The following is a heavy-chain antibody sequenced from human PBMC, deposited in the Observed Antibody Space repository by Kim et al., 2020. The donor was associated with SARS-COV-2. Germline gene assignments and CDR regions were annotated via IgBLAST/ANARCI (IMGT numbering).Heavy chain of an antibody. CDR1: GYTFTSYG. V-gene: IGHV1-18*04. D-gene: IGHD2-15*01. Sequence: ASVKVSCKASGYTFTSYGISWVRQAPGQGLEWMGWISAYNGNTNYAQKLQGRVTMTTDTSTSTAYMELRSLRSDDTAVYYCAKAGGNTRDYYYYYGMDVWGQGTTVTVSS. J-gene: IGHJ6*02. CDR2: ISAYNGNT. CDR3: AKAGGNTRDYYYYYGMDV.